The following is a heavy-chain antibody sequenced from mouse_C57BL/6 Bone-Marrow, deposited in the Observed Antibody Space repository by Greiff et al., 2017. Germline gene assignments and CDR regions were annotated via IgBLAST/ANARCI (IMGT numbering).Heavy chain of an antibody. V-gene: IGHV1-39*01. J-gene: IGHJ4*01. Sequence: EVQLQESGPELVKPGASVKISCKASGYSFTDYNMNWVKQSNGKSLEWIGVINPNYGTTSYNQKFKGKATLTVDQSSSTAYLQLNSLTSEDSAVYYCASRRGGGSSFPYYYAMDYWGQGTSVTVSS. CDR3: ASRRGGGSSFPYYYAMDY. D-gene: IGHD1-1*01. CDR1: GYSFTDYN. CDR2: INPNYGTT.